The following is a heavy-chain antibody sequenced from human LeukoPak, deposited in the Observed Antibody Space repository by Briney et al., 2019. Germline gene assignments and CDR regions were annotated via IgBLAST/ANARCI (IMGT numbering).Heavy chain of an antibody. CDR3: ARAGSGLDYDFWSGYLNWFDP. CDR2: IYYSGST. V-gene: IGHV4-59*01. Sequence: SETLSLTCTVSGGSISSYYWSWIRQPPGKGLEWIGYIYYSGSTNYNPSLKSRVTISVDTSKNQFSLKLSSVTAADTAVYYCARAGSGLDYDFWSGYLNWFDPWGQGTLVTVSS. CDR1: GGSISSYY. D-gene: IGHD3-3*01. J-gene: IGHJ5*02.